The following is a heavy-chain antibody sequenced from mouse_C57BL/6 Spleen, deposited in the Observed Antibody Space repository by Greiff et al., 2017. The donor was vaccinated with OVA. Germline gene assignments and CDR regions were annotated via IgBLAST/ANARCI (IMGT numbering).Heavy chain of an antibody. Sequence: QVQLQQPGAELVKPGASVKLSCKASGYTFTSYWMQWVKQRPGQGLEWIGEIDPSDSYTNYNQKFKGKATLTVDTSSSTAYMQLSSLTSEDSAVYYCARSRLRGDYAMDYWGQGTSVTVSS. V-gene: IGHV1-50*01. J-gene: IGHJ4*01. CDR3: ARSRLRGDYAMDY. CDR2: IDPSDSYT. CDR1: GYTFTSYW. D-gene: IGHD2-4*01.